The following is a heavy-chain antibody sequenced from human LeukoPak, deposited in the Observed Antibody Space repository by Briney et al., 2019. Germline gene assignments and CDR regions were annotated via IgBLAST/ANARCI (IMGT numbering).Heavy chain of an antibody. CDR3: ATAYGNPH. CDR2: INPSGGST. D-gene: IGHD3-10*01. J-gene: IGHJ4*02. Sequence: GASVKVPWKGSGYTFNRYYMHWVRQAPGQGLEWIGIINPSGGSTSYAQKFQGRVTMTRDTSTSTVYMELSSLRSEDTAVYYCATAYGNPHWGQGTLVTVSS. V-gene: IGHV1-46*02. CDR1: GYTFNRYY.